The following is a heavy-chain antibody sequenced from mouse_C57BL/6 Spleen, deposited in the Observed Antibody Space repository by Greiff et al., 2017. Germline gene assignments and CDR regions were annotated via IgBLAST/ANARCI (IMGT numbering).Heavy chain of an antibody. V-gene: IGHV3-6*01. J-gene: IGHJ3*01. CDR2: ISYDGSN. CDR3: ASAYDGYYGFAY. D-gene: IGHD2-3*01. CDR1: GYSITSGYY. Sequence: ESGPGLVKPSQSLSLTCSVTGYSITSGYYWNWIRQFPGNKLEWMGYISYDGSNNYNPSLKNRISITRDTSKNQFFLKLNSVTTEDTATYYCASAYDGYYGFAYWGQGTLVTVSA.